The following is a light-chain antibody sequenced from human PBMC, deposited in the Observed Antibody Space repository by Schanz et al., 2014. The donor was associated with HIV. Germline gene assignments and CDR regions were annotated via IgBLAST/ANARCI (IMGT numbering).Light chain of an antibody. CDR1: GSDFGGHDY. Sequence: QSALTQPRSVSGSPGQSVSIFCTGTGSDFGGHDYVSWYQHHPGNAPKLMIFALNRRTSGVPDRFSGAKSGNTAFLLISGLQDEDEADYYCASYGGSNNLLFGGGTKLTVL. J-gene: IGLJ2*01. CDR3: ASYGGSNNLL. CDR2: ALN. V-gene: IGLV2-11*01.